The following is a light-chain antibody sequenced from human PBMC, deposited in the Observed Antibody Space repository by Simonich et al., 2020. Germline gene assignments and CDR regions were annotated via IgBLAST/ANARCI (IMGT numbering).Light chain of an antibody. Sequence: DIQMTQSPSSLSASVGDRVTITCRASQGISNSLSWYQQKPVKAPKLLLYAASRLESGVPSRFSGSGSGTNYTLTISSLQPEDFATYYCQQYYSYPPLTFGGGTKVEIK. V-gene: IGKV1-NL1*01. J-gene: IGKJ4*01. CDR2: AAS. CDR1: QGISNS. CDR3: QQYYSYPPLT.